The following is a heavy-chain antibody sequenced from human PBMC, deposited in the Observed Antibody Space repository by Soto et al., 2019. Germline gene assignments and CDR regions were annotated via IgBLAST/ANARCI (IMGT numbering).Heavy chain of an antibody. Sequence: QVQLQESGPGLVKPSLTLSLTCTVSGASISSADYFWSWIRQPPGQGLEWIGYIYYSGNIFYNPSLESRVTISVDTSKNQFSLKLTSVTAADTAVYYCARQRTVYFARPGDWLDPWGQGTLVTVSS. D-gene: IGHD3-9*01. CDR2: IYYSGNI. J-gene: IGHJ5*02. V-gene: IGHV4-30-4*01. CDR3: ARQRTVYFARPGDWLDP. CDR1: GASISSADYF.